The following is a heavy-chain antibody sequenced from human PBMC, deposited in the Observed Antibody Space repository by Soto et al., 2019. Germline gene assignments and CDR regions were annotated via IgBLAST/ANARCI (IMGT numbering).Heavy chain of an antibody. J-gene: IGHJ5*02. CDR1: GFTFSDHG. CDR3: AKEADCDSTTCYATLYNWFDP. V-gene: IGHV3-30*18. CDR2: IIHDGSDK. D-gene: IGHD2-2*01. Sequence: QVQLVESGGGVVQPGRSLRLSCVASGFTFSDHGMHWVRQAPGKGLEWVAAIIHDGSDKYYADSVKGRFTISRDNSKNTLYLHMISLRAEETAVYYCAKEADCDSTTCYATLYNWFDPWGQGTLVTVSS.